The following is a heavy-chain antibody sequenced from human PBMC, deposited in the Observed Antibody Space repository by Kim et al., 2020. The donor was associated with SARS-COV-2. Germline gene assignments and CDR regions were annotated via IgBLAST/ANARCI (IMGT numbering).Heavy chain of an antibody. D-gene: IGHD3-22*01. CDR3: ARDRGYYDSSGVFDY. CDR2: IYYSGST. J-gene: IGHJ4*02. CDR1: GGSISSYY. Sequence: SETLSLTCTVSGGSISSYYWSWIRQPPGKGLEWIGYIYYSGSTNYNPSLKSRVTISVDTSKNQFSLKLSSVTAADTAVYYCARDRGYYDSSGVFDYWGQGTLVTVSS. V-gene: IGHV4-59*13.